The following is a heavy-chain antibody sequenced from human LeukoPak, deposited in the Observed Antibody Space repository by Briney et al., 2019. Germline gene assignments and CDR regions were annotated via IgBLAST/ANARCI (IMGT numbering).Heavy chain of an antibody. CDR1: GYTFTDYY. CDR3: ARGVAKYSLKFDP. V-gene: IGHV1-2*02. D-gene: IGHD5-12*01. J-gene: IGHJ5*02. CDR2: INPNSGVT. Sequence: GASVKVSCTASGYTFTDYYMHWVRQAPGQGLEWMGWINPNSGVTNYAQNFQGRVTMTRDMSIGTAYMELTSLRSDDTAVYYCARGVAKYSLKFDPWGQGTLVTVSS.